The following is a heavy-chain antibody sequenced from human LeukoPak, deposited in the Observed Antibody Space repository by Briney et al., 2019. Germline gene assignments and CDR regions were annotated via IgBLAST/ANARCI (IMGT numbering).Heavy chain of an antibody. J-gene: IGHJ4*02. CDR1: GATLSSSA. CDR3: ARDDASATMGFDS. CDR2: VIPILGTT. Sequence: SVKVSCKASGATLSSSAISWVRRAPGQGLEWMGGVIPILGTTNYAQKFQDRVSITTDESTSTAYLELSSLRSVDTAVYYCARDDASATMGFDSWGQGTLVTVSS. D-gene: IGHD1-26*01. V-gene: IGHV1-69*05.